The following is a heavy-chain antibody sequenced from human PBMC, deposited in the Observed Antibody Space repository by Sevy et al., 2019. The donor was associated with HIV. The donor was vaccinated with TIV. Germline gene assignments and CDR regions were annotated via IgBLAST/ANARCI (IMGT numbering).Heavy chain of an antibody. CDR2: VYSGGTT. V-gene: IGHV3-53*01. D-gene: IGHD2-15*01. CDR3: AKVREVVVAATRAPLFFDY. Sequence: GGSLRLSCAASGFTVNSDYMSWVRQAPGKVLEWVSVVYSGGTTYYEDSVKGRFTISRDNSKNTLYLLMNSLRAEDTAVYYCAKVREVVVAATRAPLFFDYWGQGTLVTVSS. J-gene: IGHJ4*02. CDR1: GFTVNSDY.